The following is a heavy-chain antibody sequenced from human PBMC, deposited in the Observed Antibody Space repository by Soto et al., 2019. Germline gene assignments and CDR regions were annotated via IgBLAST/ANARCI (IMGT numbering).Heavy chain of an antibody. V-gene: IGHV3-33*01. CDR1: GFTFSSYG. Sequence: PGGSLRLSCAASGFTFSSYGMHWVRQAPGKGLEWVAVIWYDGSNKYYADSVKGRFTISRDNSKNTLYLQMNSLRSEDTAVYYCAREEITIFGVVIINTNWFDPWGQGTLVTVSS. J-gene: IGHJ5*02. D-gene: IGHD3-3*01. CDR3: AREEITIFGVVIINTNWFDP. CDR2: IWYDGSNK.